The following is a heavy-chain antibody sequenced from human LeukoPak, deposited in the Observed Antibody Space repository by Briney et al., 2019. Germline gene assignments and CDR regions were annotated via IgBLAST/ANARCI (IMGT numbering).Heavy chain of an antibody. D-gene: IGHD3-9*01. J-gene: IGHJ4*02. CDR2: IYSGGST. Sequence: GGSLRLSCAASGFTVSSNYMSWVRQAPGKGLEWVSVIYSGGSTYYADSVKGRFTISRDNSKNTLYLQMNSLRAEDTAVYYCAKVLRDYDILTDPLDYWGQGTLVTVSS. V-gene: IGHV3-66*02. CDR3: AKVLRDYDILTDPLDY. CDR1: GFTVSSNY.